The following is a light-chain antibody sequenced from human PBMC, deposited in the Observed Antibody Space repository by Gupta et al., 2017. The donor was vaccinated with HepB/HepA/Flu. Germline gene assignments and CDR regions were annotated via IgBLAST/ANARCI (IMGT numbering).Light chain of an antibody. CDR2: GVS. V-gene: IGKV3-15*01. J-gene: IGKJ2*01. CDR1: QSVSTD. Sequence: PATVYGSPRERASLSCMVSQSVSTDLEWYLQKPGQSPRLLIYGVSTRATGFPARFSGSGSGTEFTLTISRLQSEDFAVYYCQHADNCADNFGQGTXLEIK. CDR3: QHADNCADN.